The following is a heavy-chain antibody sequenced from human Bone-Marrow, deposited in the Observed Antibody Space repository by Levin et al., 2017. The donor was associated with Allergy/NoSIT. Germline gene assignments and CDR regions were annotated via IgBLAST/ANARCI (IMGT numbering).Heavy chain of an antibody. J-gene: IGHJ5*02. CDR3: ARSPYSSSWRGNWFDP. V-gene: IGHV3-21*01. D-gene: IGHD6-13*01. CDR2: ISSSSSYI. CDR1: GFTFSSAY. Sequence: GESLKISCAASGFTFSSAYMNWVRQAPGKGLEWVSFISSSSSYIYYADSVKGRFTISRDNAKNSLYLQMNSLRAEDTAVYYCARSPYSSSWRGNWFDPWGQGTLVTVSS.